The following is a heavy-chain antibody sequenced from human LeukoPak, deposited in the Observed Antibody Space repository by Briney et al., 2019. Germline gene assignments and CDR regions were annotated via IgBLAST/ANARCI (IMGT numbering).Heavy chain of an antibody. CDR3: ARVLQIYGSGNYYKVFDY. Sequence: SETLSLTCTVSGGSISSFYWSWVRQPPGKGLQWIGNIYYSGSTNYNPSLKSRVTISVDTSKNQFSLQLTSVTAADTAIYYCARVLQIYGSGNYYKVFDYWGQGTLVTVSS. V-gene: IGHV4-59*01. CDR1: GGSISSFY. CDR2: IYYSGST. J-gene: IGHJ4*02. D-gene: IGHD3-10*01.